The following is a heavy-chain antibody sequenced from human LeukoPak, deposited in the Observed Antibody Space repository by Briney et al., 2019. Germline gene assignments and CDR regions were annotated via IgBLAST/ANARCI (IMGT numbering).Heavy chain of an antibody. D-gene: IGHD6-13*01. CDR3: ASSGQQLDEYYFDY. CDR2: IYYSGST. CDR1: GGSISSYY. J-gene: IGHJ4*02. Sequence: SETLSLTCTVSGGSISSYYWSWIRQPPGKGLEWIGYIYYSGSTYYNPSLKSRVTISVDRSKNQFSLKLSSVTAADTAVYYCASSGQQLDEYYFDYWGQGTLVTVSS. V-gene: IGHV4-59*12.